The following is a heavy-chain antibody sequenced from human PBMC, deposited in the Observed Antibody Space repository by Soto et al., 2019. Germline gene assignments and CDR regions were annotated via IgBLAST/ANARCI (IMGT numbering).Heavy chain of an antibody. CDR1: GGSISSGDYY. Sequence: QVQLQESGPGLMKPSQTLSLTCTVSGGSISSGDYYWSWISQPPGKDLEWIGYIYYSGSTYYNPSIKSRITISVDTSKNQFSLKLSSVTAAETAVYYCASLKLGYSRFDPWGQGTMVIGSS. V-gene: IGHV4-30-4*01. CDR3: ASLKLGYSRFDP. D-gene: IGHD5-18*01. J-gene: IGHJ5*02. CDR2: IYYSGST.